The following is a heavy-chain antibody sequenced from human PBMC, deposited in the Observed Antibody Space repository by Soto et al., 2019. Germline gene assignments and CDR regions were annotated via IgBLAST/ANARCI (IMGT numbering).Heavy chain of an antibody. V-gene: IGHV1-18*01. CDR3: ASYHLNSYYYGMDV. J-gene: IGHJ6*02. Sequence: QVQLVQSGAEVKKPGASVKVSCKASGYTFTSYGISWVRQAPGQGLEWMGWISTYNGNTNYAQKLQGRVTMTTDTSTCTAYMELRSLRSDDTAVYYCASYHLNSYYYGMDVWGQGTTVTVSS. CDR2: ISTYNGNT. CDR1: GYTFTSYG.